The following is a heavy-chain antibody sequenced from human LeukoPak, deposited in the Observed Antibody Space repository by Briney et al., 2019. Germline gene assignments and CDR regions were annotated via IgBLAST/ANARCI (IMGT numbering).Heavy chain of an antibody. CDR3: ARGPYDSSGYPIEYYFDY. V-gene: IGHV4-4*07. D-gene: IGHD3-22*01. J-gene: IGHJ4*02. CDR2: LYTSGST. Sequence: PSETLSLTCTVSGDSVSPYFWDWIRQPAGKGLEWIGRLYTSGSTSYNPSLKSRVTISVDTSKNQFSLKLSSVTAADTAVYYCARGPYDSSGYPIEYYFDYWGQGTLVTVSS. CDR1: GDSVSPYF.